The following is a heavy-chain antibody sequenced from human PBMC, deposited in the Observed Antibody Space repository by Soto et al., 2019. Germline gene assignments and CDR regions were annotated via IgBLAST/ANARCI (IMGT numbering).Heavy chain of an antibody. Sequence: QVQLQESGPGLVRPSETLSLTCTVSGGSISRYFWSWIRQSPGKGLEWIGYIFYTGSTTYNPSLTSRVTISIGTSTHQFSLKLSSLTAADTAVYYCAHFSDLEWFDPWGQGTLVTVSS. J-gene: IGHJ5*02. CDR2: IFYTGST. D-gene: IGHD2-21*01. V-gene: IGHV4-59*01. CDR3: AHFSDLEWFDP. CDR1: GGSISRYF.